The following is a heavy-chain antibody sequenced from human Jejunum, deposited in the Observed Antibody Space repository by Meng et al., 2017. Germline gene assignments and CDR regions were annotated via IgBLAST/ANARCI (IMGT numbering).Heavy chain of an antibody. Sequence: QVQLVQSGVEVKKSGGSVEVSCKASGYTFTGYYMHLVRQAPGQGLEWMGRINPDSGGTNFAHKFQGRVTMTRDTSISTAYMELSRLTSYDTAVYYCARAPDYSDNWFDPWGQGTLVTGYS. CDR2: INPDSGGT. CDR3: ARAPDYSDNWFDP. CDR1: GYTFTGYY. D-gene: IGHD2-15*01. J-gene: IGHJ5*02. V-gene: IGHV1-2*06.